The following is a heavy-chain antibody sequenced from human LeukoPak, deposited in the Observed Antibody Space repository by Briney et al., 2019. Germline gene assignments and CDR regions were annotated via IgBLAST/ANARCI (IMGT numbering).Heavy chain of an antibody. CDR2: IYSGGST. J-gene: IGHJ4*02. Sequence: PGGSLRLSCAASGFTVSSNYMSWVRQAPGKGLEWVSVIYSGGSTYYADSVKGRFTISRDNSKNTLYLQMNSLRAEDTAVYYCTAPLWFGELLGFDYWGQGTLVTVSS. D-gene: IGHD3-10*01. CDR1: GFTVSSNY. V-gene: IGHV3-66*01. CDR3: TAPLWFGELLGFDY.